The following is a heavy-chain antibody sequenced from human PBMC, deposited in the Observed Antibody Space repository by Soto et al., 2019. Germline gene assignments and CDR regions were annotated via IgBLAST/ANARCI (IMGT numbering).Heavy chain of an antibody. D-gene: IGHD3-10*01. J-gene: IGHJ4*02. CDR1: GFVLKDSS. V-gene: IGHV3-73*01. Sequence: EVLLVESGGGMVQPGGSLKLSCAASGFVLKDSSSHWVRQASGKGLEWVGRIRDRADSYATAYAESVKGRFTISRDDSNNTAYLQMSGLKTEDTAIYYCTRLISAAHDYWGQGTLVTVSS. CDR2: IRDRADSYAT. CDR3: TRLISAAHDY.